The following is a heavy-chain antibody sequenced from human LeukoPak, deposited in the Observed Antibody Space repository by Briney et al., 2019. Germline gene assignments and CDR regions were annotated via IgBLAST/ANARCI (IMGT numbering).Heavy chain of an antibody. CDR2: ISSDGRRA. V-gene: IGHV3-74*01. J-gene: IGHJ5*02. CDR1: GFTFSTDW. Sequence: PGGSLRLSCAASGFTFSTDWMHWVRHTPGKGLVWVSGISSDGRRAIYADSVKGRFTISRDNARNTLYLQVSSLGAEDTAVYYCAGDFQFRTPWGHGTPVTVSS. CDR3: AGDFQFRTP. D-gene: IGHD3-10*01.